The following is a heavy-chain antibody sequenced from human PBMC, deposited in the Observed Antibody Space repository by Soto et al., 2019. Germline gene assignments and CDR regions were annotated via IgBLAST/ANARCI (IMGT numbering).Heavy chain of an antibody. V-gene: IGHV4-61*01. J-gene: IGHJ4*02. CDR1: GDSVSRDNYY. CDR2: IYSSGST. Sequence: ASETLSLTCTVPGDSVSRDNYYWTWIRQPQGKGLEWIGYIYSSGSTNYNPSLKSRVTISLDTSSNQFSLKLTSVTAADTAVYYCLRDIRGYSRAFVFWGLAPLLT. D-gene: IGHD5-18*01. CDR3: LRDIRGYSRAFVF.